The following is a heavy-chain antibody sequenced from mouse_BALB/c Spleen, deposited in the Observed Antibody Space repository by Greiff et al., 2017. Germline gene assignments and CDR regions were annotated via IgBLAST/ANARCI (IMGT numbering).Heavy chain of an antibody. CDR2: IWGDGST. Sequence: VQLQESGPGLVAPSQSLSITCTVSGFSLTGYGVNWVRQPPGKGLEWLGMIWGDGSTDYNSALKSRLSISKDNSKSQVFLKMNSLQTDDTARYYCARDLSYGSSYGYFDVWGAGTTVTVSS. CDR1: GFSLTGYG. V-gene: IGHV2-6-7*01. D-gene: IGHD1-1*01. CDR3: ARDLSYGSSYGYFDV. J-gene: IGHJ1*01.